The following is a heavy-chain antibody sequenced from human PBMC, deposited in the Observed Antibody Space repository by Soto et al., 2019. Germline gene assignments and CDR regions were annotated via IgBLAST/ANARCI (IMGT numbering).Heavy chain of an antibody. D-gene: IGHD6-6*01. CDR1: GYTFTSFG. CDR3: ATGAAVIAAHVI. CDR2: VNAYNGNT. V-gene: IGHV1-18*01. Sequence: GPEVKEPGASVKVSCKASGYTFTSFGVNWVRQAPGQGLDWIGWVNAYNGNTKYSQSFQGRVTMTAYTYTYAAYMEVESLRSDDTATYYCATGAAVIAAHVIWGQGTPVIVSA. J-gene: IGHJ1*01.